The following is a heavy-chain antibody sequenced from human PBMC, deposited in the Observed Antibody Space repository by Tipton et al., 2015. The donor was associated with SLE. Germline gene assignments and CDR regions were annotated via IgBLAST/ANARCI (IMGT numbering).Heavy chain of an antibody. D-gene: IGHD4-17*01. V-gene: IGHV3-49*04. Sequence: RSLRLSCTASGFTFGDYAMSWVRQAPGKGLEWVGFIRSKAYGGTTEYAASVKGRFTISRDDSKSIAYLQMNSLKTEDTAVYYCTSTPSTTVTRGDYWSQGTLVTVSS. CDR3: TSTPSTTVTRGDY. CDR2: IRSKAYGGTT. J-gene: IGHJ4*02. CDR1: GFTFGDYA.